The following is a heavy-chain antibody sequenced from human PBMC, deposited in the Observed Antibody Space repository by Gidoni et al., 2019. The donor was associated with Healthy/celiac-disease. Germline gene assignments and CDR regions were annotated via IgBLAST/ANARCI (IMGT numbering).Heavy chain of an antibody. Sequence: QVQLQESGPGLVKPSQTLSLTCTVSGGSISSGSYYWSWIRQAAGKGLEWIGRIYTSGSTNYNPSLKSRVTISVDTSKNQFSLKLSSVTAADTAVYYCASGGYSSSWQKVDYWGQGTLVTVSS. CDR2: IYTSGST. CDR1: GGSISSGSYY. J-gene: IGHJ4*02. D-gene: IGHD6-13*01. CDR3: ASGGYSSSWQKVDY. V-gene: IGHV4-61*02.